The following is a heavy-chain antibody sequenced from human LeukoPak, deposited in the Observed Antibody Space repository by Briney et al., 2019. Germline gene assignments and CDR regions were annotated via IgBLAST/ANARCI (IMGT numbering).Heavy chain of an antibody. CDR3: ARDIGSDY. J-gene: IGHJ4*02. D-gene: IGHD1-26*01. CDR1: GYTFTSYA. Sequence: SCKASGYTFTSYAMHWVRQAPGQRLEWVAVISYDGSNKYYADSVKGRFTISRDNSKNTLYLQMNSLRAEDTAVYYCARDIGSDYWGQGTLVTVSS. CDR2: ISYDGSNK. V-gene: IGHV3-30*16.